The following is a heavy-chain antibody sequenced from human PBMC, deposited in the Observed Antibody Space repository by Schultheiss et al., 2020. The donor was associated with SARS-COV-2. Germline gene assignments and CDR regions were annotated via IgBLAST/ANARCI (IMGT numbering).Heavy chain of an antibody. D-gene: IGHD2-2*01. V-gene: IGHV1-18*01. CDR2: ISAYNGNT. J-gene: IGHJ4*02. CDR3: ARGHCSSTSCRSPAQNDY. Sequence: ASVKVSCKASGYTFTSYGISWVRQAPGQGLEWMGWISAYNGNTNYAQKLQGRVTITRDTSASTAYMELSSLRSDDTAVYYCARGHCSSTSCRSPAQNDYWGQGTLVTVSS. CDR1: GYTFTSYG.